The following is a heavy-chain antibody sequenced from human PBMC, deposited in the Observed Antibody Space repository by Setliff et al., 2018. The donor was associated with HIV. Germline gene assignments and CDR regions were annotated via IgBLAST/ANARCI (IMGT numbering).Heavy chain of an antibody. J-gene: IGHJ4*02. CDR2: IYYSGST. V-gene: IGHV4-59*11. CDR1: GGSISSHY. D-gene: IGHD3-3*01. Sequence: SETLSLTCTVSGGSISSHYWSWIRLPPLKGLEWIGYIYYSGSTNYNPSLKSRVTISVDTSKNQFSLKVNSLTAADTAVYYCARGGGTIIGANFDYWGQGTLVTVSS. CDR3: ARGGGTIIGANFDY.